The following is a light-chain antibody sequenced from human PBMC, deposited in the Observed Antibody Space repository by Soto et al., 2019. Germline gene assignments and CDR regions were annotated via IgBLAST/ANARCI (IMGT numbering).Light chain of an antibody. CDR2: AAS. J-gene: IGKJ1*01. Sequence: DIQMTQSPSTRSASVGERVTITCRASQSISKYLNWYQHNPGKAPKLLIYAASSLQSGVPSRFSGRGSGTDFTLTISSLQPDDFATYYCQQSYSHPLTFGQGTKVDIK. CDR1: QSISKY. CDR3: QQSYSHPLT. V-gene: IGKV1-39*01.